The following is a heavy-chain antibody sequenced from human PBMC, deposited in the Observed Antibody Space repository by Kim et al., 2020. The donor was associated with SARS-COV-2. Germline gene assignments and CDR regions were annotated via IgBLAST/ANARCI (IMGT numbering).Heavy chain of an antibody. V-gene: IGHV3-23*01. CDR1: GFTFSNHG. D-gene: IGHD2-15*01. CDR3: GECSGGSCLDSYFDY. CDR2: ISENSGSI. J-gene: IGHJ4*02. Sequence: GGSLRLSSAASGFTFSNHGMSWVRRAPGKGLEWVSVISENSGSIYYADSVKGRFTISRDNSKNTVHLQMNSLRVEDTAVYYCGECSGGSCLDSYFDYWGPGTLVTISS.